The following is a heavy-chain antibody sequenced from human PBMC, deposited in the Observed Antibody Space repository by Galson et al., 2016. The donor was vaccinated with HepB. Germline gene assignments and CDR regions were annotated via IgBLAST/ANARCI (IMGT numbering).Heavy chain of an antibody. V-gene: IGHV4-4*02. Sequence: SETLSLTCAVSSGSISSDNWWTWVRQPPGKGLEWNGEIYHSGSTNYNPSLKSRVTISVDKPKNQFSLKLSSVTAADTAVYYCARAVAVAGHFDYWGQGTLVTVSS. J-gene: IGHJ4*02. CDR3: ARAVAVAGHFDY. D-gene: IGHD6-19*01. CDR1: SGSISSDNW. CDR2: IYHSGST.